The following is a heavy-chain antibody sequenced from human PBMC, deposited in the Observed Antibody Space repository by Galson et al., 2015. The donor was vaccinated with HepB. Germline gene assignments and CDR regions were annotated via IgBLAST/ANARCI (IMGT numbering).Heavy chain of an antibody. Sequence: SVKVSCKASGGTFSSYTISWVRQAPGQGLEWMGRIIPILGIANYAQKFQGRVAITADKSTSTAYMELSSLRSEDTAVYYCASVRGLGKQWLVRTNWFDPWGQGTLVTVSS. CDR1: GGTFSSYT. CDR3: ASVRGLGKQWLVRTNWFDP. J-gene: IGHJ5*02. V-gene: IGHV1-69*02. CDR2: IIPILGIA. D-gene: IGHD6-19*01.